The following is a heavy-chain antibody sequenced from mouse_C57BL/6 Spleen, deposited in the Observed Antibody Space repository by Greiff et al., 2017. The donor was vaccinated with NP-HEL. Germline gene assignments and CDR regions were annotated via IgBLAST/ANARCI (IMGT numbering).Heavy chain of an antibody. J-gene: IGHJ1*03. CDR2: ISSGSSTI. V-gene: IGHV5-17*01. CDR1: GFTFSDYG. CDR3: ARNDGYYRYFDV. D-gene: IGHD2-3*01. Sequence: EVKLVESGGGLVKPGGSLKLSCAASGFTFSDYGMHWVRQAPEKGLEWVAYISSGSSTIYYADTVKGRFTISRDNAKNTLFLQMTSLRSEDTAMYYCARNDGYYRYFDVWGTGTTVTVSS.